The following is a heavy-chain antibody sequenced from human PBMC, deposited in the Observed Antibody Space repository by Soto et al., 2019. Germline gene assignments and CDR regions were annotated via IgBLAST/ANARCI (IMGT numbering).Heavy chain of an antibody. CDR1: GGSFSGYY. CDR3: ARINAPYYYGSGSYYNDDY. D-gene: IGHD3-10*01. J-gene: IGHJ4*02. Sequence: SETLSLTCAVYGGSFSGYYWSWIRQPPGKGLEWIGEINHSGSTNYNPSLKSRVTISVDTSKNQFSLKLSSVTAADTAVYYCARINAPYYYGSGSYYNDDYWGQGTLVTVS. V-gene: IGHV4-34*01. CDR2: INHSGST.